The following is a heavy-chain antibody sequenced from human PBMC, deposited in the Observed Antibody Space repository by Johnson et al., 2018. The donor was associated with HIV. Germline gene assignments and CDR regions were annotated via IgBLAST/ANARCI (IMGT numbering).Heavy chain of an antibody. CDR2: IGTAGDT. V-gene: IGHV3-13*01. D-gene: IGHD3-10*01. CDR3: ARDRRGSGAFDI. CDR1: GFTFSSYD. J-gene: IGHJ3*02. Sequence: VQLVESGGGLVQPGGSLRLSCAASGFTFSSYDMHWVRQATGKGLEWVSAIGTAGDTYYPGSVKGRFTISRENAKNSLYLQMNSLRAGDTAVYYCARDRRGSGAFDIWGQGTMVTVSS.